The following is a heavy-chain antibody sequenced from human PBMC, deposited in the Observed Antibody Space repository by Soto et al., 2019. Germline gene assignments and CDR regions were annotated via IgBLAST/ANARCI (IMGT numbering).Heavy chain of an antibody. D-gene: IGHD6-19*01. CDR2: IYYSGST. J-gene: IGHJ4*02. Sequence: PSETLSLTCAVYGGSFSGYYWSWIRQPPGKGLEWIGYIYYSGSTNYNPSLKSRVTISVDTSKNQFSLKLSSVTAADTAVYYCARRVSSGWWEYFDYWGQGTLVTVSS. V-gene: IGHV4-59*08. CDR3: ARRVSSGWWEYFDY. CDR1: GGSFSGYY.